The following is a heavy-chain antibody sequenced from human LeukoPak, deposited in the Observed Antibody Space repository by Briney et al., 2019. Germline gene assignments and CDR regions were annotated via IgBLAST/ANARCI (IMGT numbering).Heavy chain of an antibody. CDR3: ARTLKDAYLNAFGY. CDR2: IYYSGST. CDR1: GGSISSYY. J-gene: IGHJ4*02. D-gene: IGHD3-16*01. Sequence: SETLSLTCTVSGGSISSYYWNWIRQPPGKGLEWIGYIYYSGSTNYNPSLKSRVTISVDTSKNQFSLKLSSVTAADTAVYYCARTLKDAYLNAFGYWGQGTLVAVSS. V-gene: IGHV4-59*01.